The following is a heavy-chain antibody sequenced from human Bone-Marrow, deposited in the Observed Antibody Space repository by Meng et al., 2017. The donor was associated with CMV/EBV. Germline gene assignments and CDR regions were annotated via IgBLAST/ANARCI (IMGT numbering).Heavy chain of an antibody. J-gene: IGHJ4*02. CDR2: INWNGGST. Sequence: GGSLRLSCAASGFTFDDYGMSWVRQAPGKGLEWVSGINWNGGSTGYADSVKGRFTISRDNAKNSLYLQMNSLRAEDTALYYCTRGYSAYSGSYYFDYWGQGTLVTVSS. CDR3: TRGYSAYSGSYYFDY. CDR1: GFTFDDYG. D-gene: IGHD1-26*01. V-gene: IGHV3-20*04.